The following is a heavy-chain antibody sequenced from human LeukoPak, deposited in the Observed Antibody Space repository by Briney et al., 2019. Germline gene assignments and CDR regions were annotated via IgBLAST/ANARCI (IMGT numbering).Heavy chain of an antibody. CDR2: IYYSGST. CDR3: TGDYGGHVVGH. CDR1: GGSISSRSYY. D-gene: IGHD4-23*01. J-gene: IGHJ4*02. Sequence: PSETLSLTCTVSGGSISSRSYYWGWIRQPPGKGLEWIGSIYYSGSTYYNPSLKSRVTVSVDTSKSQFSLKLSSVTAADTAVYFCTGDYGGHVVGHWGQGTLVTVSS. V-gene: IGHV4-39*01.